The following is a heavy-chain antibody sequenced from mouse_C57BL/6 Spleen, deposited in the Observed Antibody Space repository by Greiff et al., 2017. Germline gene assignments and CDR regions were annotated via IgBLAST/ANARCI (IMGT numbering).Heavy chain of an antibody. J-gene: IGHJ4*01. Sequence: VQLQQPGAELVMPGASVKLSCKASGYTFTSYWMHWVKQRPGQGLEWIGEIDPSDSYTNYNQKFKGKATLTVDKSSSTAYMQLSSLTSEDSAVYYCARRNGYDDYAMDYWGQGTSVTVSS. V-gene: IGHV1-69*01. CDR1: GYTFTSYW. CDR2: IDPSDSYT. CDR3: ARRNGYDDYAMDY. D-gene: IGHD2-2*01.